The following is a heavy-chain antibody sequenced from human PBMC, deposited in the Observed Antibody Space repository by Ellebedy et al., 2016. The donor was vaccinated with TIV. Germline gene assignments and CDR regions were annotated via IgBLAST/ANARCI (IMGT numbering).Heavy chain of an antibody. V-gene: IGHV1-3*04. CDR1: GYSFTRYF. CDR3: ATREWQDPMDV. J-gene: IGHJ6*02. CDR2: INTGNGNT. D-gene: IGHD3-3*01. Sequence: ASVKVSXKASGYSFTRYFTHWVRQAPGQRSEWMGWINTGNGNTKYSQKFQGRITISRDTSATTAYMELSGLMSEDTAVYYCATREWQDPMDVWGQGTTVTVSS.